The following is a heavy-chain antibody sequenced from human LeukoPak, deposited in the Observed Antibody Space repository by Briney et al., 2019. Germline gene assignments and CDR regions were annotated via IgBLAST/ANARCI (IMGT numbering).Heavy chain of an antibody. CDR2: ISAYNGNT. CDR3: ARGGHYYDSSGPKDAFDI. Sequence: ASVKVSCKASGYTFTSYGISWVRQAPGQGLEWMGWISAYNGNTNYAQKLQGRVTMTTDTSTSTAYMELRSLRSDDTAVYHCARGGHYYDSSGPKDAFDIWGQGTMVTVSS. J-gene: IGHJ3*02. V-gene: IGHV1-18*01. D-gene: IGHD3-22*01. CDR1: GYTFTSYG.